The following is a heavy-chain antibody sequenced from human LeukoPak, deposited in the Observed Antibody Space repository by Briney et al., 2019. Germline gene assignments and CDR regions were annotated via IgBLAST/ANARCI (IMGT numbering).Heavy chain of an antibody. CDR3: ARVNEGIDY. CDR2: IKQDGSEK. J-gene: IGHJ4*02. Sequence: GGSLRLSCAASGFTLSCHWMSWVRQAPGKGMEWVANIKQDGSEKYYVDSVKGRFTISRDNAKNSLYLQMNSLRAEDTAVYYCARVNEGIDYWGQGTLVTVSS. V-gene: IGHV3-7*01. D-gene: IGHD2-8*01. CDR1: GFTLSCHW.